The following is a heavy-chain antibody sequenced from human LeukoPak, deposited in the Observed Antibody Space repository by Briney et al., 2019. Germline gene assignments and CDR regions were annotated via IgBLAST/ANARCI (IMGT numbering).Heavy chain of an antibody. V-gene: IGHV4-59*12. CDR3: ARSIAAISLWFDP. CDR1: GGSISNKY. D-gene: IGHD6-6*01. Sequence: SETLSLTCTVSGGSISNKYWSWIRQPPGKGLEWIGYIYYSGNTNYNPSLKSRVTILVDTSKNQFSLQLNSVTPEDTAVYYCARSIAAISLWFDPWGQGTLVTVSS. J-gene: IGHJ5*02. CDR2: IYYSGNT.